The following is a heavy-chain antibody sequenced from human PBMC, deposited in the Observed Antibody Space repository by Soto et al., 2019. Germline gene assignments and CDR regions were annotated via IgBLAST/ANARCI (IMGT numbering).Heavy chain of an antibody. CDR2: ISVSGGST. CDR3: ASLTIFGVVPNYGMDV. Sequence: GRSLILSCAASGFTFSNYAMSWVRQAPGKGLEWVSAISVSGGSTYYADSVKGRFTISRDNSKNTLYLQMNSLRAEDTAVYYCASLTIFGVVPNYGMDVWGQGTTVTVTS. J-gene: IGHJ6*02. V-gene: IGHV3-23*01. D-gene: IGHD3-3*01. CDR1: GFTFSNYA.